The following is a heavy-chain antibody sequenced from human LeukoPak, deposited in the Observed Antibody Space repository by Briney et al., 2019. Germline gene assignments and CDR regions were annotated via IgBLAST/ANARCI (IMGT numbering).Heavy chain of an antibody. D-gene: IGHD1-26*01. Sequence: GGSLRLSCAASGFTFDDYGMSWVRQAPGKGLEWVSAISGCGSSTYYADSVKGRFTISRDNSKNTLYLQMNSLRAEDTAVYYCAKDKGWGYSAYDCYGMDVWGQGTTVTVSS. CDR2: ISGCGSST. V-gene: IGHV3-23*01. CDR1: GFTFDDYG. CDR3: AKDKGWGYSAYDCYGMDV. J-gene: IGHJ6*02.